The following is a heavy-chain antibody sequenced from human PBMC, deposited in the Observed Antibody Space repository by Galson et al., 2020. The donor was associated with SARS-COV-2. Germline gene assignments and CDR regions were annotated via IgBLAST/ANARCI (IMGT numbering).Heavy chain of an antibody. V-gene: IGHV4-34*01. Sequence: SETLSLTCAVYGGSFSGHYWSWIRQPPGKGLEWIGEINHSGSTNYNPSLKSRVTISVDTSKNQFSLKLSSVTAADTAVYYCASADYGDYHYYMDVWGKGTTVTISS. D-gene: IGHD4-17*01. CDR1: GGSFSGHY. J-gene: IGHJ6*03. CDR2: INHSGST. CDR3: ASADYGDYHYYMDV.